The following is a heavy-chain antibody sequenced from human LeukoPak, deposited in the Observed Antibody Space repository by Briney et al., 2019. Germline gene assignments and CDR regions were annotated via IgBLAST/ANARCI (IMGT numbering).Heavy chain of an antibody. J-gene: IGHJ4*01. CDR1: GCRFTSYW. CDR3: ATRTGRGLPAAIDY. Sequence: GGSLQISCQGSGCRFTSYWIGWVGRMPGKGLEWMGIIYPGDSDTRYSPSFQGQVIISADKSISTAYLQWSSLKASDTAMYYCATRTGRGLPAAIDYGGRGPVVAVS. D-gene: IGHD2-2*01. CDR2: IYPGDSDT. V-gene: IGHV5-51*01.